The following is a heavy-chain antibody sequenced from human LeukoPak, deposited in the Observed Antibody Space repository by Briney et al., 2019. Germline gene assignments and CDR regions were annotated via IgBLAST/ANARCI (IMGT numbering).Heavy chain of an antibody. CDR1: RFSFSNYW. Sequence: GGSLRLSCAASRFSFSNYWTHWVRQAPGKGLLWVSRVKRDGGDPSYADSVRGRFTISRDNAENMLYLQMNTLGAEDTAVYYCARDIVSGSGSLDYWGQGTLVTVSS. CDR3: ARDIVSGSGSLDY. V-gene: IGHV3-74*01. D-gene: IGHD3-10*01. J-gene: IGHJ4*02. CDR2: VKRDGGDP.